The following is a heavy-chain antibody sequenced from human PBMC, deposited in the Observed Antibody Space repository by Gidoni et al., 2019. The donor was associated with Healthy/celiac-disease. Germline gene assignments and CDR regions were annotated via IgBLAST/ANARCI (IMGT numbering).Heavy chain of an antibody. CDR3: ARDPPAYSSGWYGCHYYYYCGMDV. V-gene: IGHV3-11*01. Sequence: QVQLVASGGGSVKPGGSLKLSCAASVFTLSDYSMSWIRQAPGKGLGWGSYLSSSGSTIYYSASVKARSTISRDNAKNSLYLKMNSRGPEYPAVYYCARDPPAYSSGWYGCHYYYYCGMDVWGQGTTVTVSS. J-gene: IGHJ6*02. CDR1: VFTLSDYS. D-gene: IGHD6-19*01. CDR2: LSSSGSTI.